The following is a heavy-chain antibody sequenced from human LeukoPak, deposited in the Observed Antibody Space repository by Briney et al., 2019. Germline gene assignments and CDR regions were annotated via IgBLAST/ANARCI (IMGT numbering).Heavy chain of an antibody. CDR2: ISSSGGTT. Sequence: GGSLRLSCAASGFTFSSYDMSWVRQAPGKGLEWVSDISSSGGTTYYADSVKGRFIISRDNSKNTLYLQMNRLRAEDTAVYYCAKAGIAVPATPESCGQGTQVTVSS. V-gene: IGHV3-23*01. D-gene: IGHD6-19*01. CDR3: AKAGIAVPATPES. J-gene: IGHJ5*02. CDR1: GFTFSSYD.